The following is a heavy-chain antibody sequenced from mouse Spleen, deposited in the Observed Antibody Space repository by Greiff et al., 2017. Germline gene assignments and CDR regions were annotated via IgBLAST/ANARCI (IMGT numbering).Heavy chain of an antibody. CDR1: GYSFTDYN. D-gene: IGHD1-1*01. CDR3: ARWVYYYGSSYLDY. CDR2: INPNYGTT. J-gene: IGHJ4*01. V-gene: IGHV1-39*01. Sequence: VHVKQSGPELVKPGASVKISCKASGYSFTDYNMNWVKQSNGKSLEWIGVINPNYGTTSYNQKFKGKATLTVDQSSSTAYMQLNSLTSEDSAVYYCARWVYYYGSSYLDYWGQGTSVTVSS.